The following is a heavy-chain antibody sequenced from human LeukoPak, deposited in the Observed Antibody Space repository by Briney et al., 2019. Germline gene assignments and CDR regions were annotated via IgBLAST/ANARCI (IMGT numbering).Heavy chain of an antibody. V-gene: IGHV3-23*01. CDR2: ISGSGGST. CDR3: AKDGTYYDFWSGYYQYYYYYYMDV. D-gene: IGHD3-3*01. CDR1: GFTFSSYG. Sequence: PGGSLRLSCAASGFTFSSYGIHWVRQAPGKGLEWVSAISGSGGSTYYADSVKGRFTISRDNSKNTLYLQMNSLRAEDTAVYYCAKDGTYYDFWSGYYQYYYYYYMDVWGKGTTVTVSS. J-gene: IGHJ6*03.